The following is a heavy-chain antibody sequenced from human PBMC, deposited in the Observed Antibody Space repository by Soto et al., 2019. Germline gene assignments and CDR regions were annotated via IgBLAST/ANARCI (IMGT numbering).Heavy chain of an antibody. J-gene: IGHJ5*02. CDR2: SSAYNGNT. CDR3: AREYCSGGSCDANWFDP. CDR1: GYTFTSYG. Sequence: QVQLVQSGAEVKKPGASVKVSCKASGYTFTSYGISWVRQAPGQGLEWMGWSSAYNGNTNYAQKLQGRVTMTTDTSTSTAYMELRSLRSDDTAVYYCAREYCSGGSCDANWFDPWGQGTLVTVSS. V-gene: IGHV1-18*01. D-gene: IGHD2-15*01.